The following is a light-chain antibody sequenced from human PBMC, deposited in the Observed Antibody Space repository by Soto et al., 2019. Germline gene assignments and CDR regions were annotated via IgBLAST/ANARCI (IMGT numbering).Light chain of an antibody. J-gene: IGLJ1*01. Sequence: QSVLTQPASVSGSPGQSITISCTGTSSDVGNYNYVSWYRQHPGKAPKLMIYEVSNRPSGFSNRFSGSKSANTASLTISGLQGEDDADYYGSSYTVSSPLYVFGTGTKGTVL. V-gene: IGLV2-14*01. CDR3: SSYTVSSPLYV. CDR1: SSDVGNYNY. CDR2: EVS.